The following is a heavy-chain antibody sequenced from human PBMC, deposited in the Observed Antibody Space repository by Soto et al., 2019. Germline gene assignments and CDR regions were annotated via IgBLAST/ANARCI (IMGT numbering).Heavy chain of an antibody. CDR3: AREVRAVTTQFDS. D-gene: IGHD4-17*01. CDR1: GGSISSYY. Sequence: QVQLQESGPGLVKPSETLSLACTVSGGSISSYYWSWIRQPPGKGLEWIGYIYYSGSTNYNPSLKSRVTISVDTSKNQFSLKLRSVSAADTAVYYCAREVRAVTTQFDSWGQGTLVTVSS. CDR2: IYYSGST. V-gene: IGHV4-59*01. J-gene: IGHJ4*02.